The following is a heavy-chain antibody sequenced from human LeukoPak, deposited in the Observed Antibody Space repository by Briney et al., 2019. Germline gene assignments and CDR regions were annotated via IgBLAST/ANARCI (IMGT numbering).Heavy chain of an antibody. D-gene: IGHD3-10*01. CDR3: ARDAITMVRGVVDY. CDR2: ISAYNGNT. CDR1: GYTFTNYG. Sequence: ASVKVSCKASGYTFTNYGISWVRQAPGQGLEWMGWISAYNGNTNYAQKLQGRVTMTTDTSTSTAYMELRSLRSDDTAVYYCARDAITMVRGVVDYWGQGTLVTVSS. V-gene: IGHV1-18*01. J-gene: IGHJ4*02.